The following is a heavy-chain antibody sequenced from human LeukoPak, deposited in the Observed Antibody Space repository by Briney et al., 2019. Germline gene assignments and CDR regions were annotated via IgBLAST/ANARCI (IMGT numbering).Heavy chain of an antibody. CDR1: GFTLSSCA. Sequence: PGGSLRLSCAVSGFTLSSCAMHWVRQAPGKGLEWVANISYDRSKKYYADSVKGRFTISRDNATNTLYRQMNSLRDEDTAVYYCAEGVAIYESSSGYFDYWGQGPLVTVS. V-gene: IGHV3-30*04. CDR3: AEGVAIYESSSGYFDY. D-gene: IGHD3-22*01. CDR2: ISYDRSKK. J-gene: IGHJ4*02.